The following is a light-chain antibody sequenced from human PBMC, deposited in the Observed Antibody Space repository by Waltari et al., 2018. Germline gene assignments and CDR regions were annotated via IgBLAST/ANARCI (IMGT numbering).Light chain of an antibody. J-gene: IGLJ3*02. V-gene: IGLV2-11*01. CDR2: DVS. Sequence: QSALTQPRSVSGSPGQSVTISCTGTSRDVGGYNYVSWSQQHPGKVPKLMIYDVSQRPAGIPDHSSGSKAGNRAYLTISGLQAEDEADYYCCSDGGSYTWVFGGGTRLTVL. CDR1: SRDVGGYNY. CDR3: CSDGGSYTWV.